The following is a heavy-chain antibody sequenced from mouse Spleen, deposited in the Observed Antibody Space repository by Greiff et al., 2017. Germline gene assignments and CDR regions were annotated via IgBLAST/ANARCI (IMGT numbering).Heavy chain of an antibody. CDR3: ARTLSYYGSSYGY. CDR1: GYSFTGYY. D-gene: IGHD1-1*01. V-gene: IGHV1-42*01. J-gene: IGHJ2*01. CDR2: INPSTGGT. Sequence: EVQLQQSGPELVKPGASVKISCKASGYSFTGYYMNWVKQSPEKSLEWIGEINPSTGGTTYNQKFKAKATLTVDKSSSTAYMQLKSLTSEDSAVYYCARTLSYYGSSYGYWGQGTTLTVSS.